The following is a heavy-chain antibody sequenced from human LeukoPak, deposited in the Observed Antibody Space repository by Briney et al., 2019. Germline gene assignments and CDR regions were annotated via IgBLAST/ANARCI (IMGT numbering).Heavy chain of an antibody. CDR1: GYTFTSYD. Sequence: ASVKVSCKASGYTFTSYDINWVRQATGQGLEWMGWTNPNSGNTGYAQKFQGRVTITRSTSISTAYMELSSLRSEDTAVYYCARGTGRTRYYYYYYMDVWGKGTTVTVSS. D-gene: IGHD1-14*01. CDR3: ARGTGRTRYYYYYYMDV. CDR2: TNPNSGNT. V-gene: IGHV1-8*03. J-gene: IGHJ6*03.